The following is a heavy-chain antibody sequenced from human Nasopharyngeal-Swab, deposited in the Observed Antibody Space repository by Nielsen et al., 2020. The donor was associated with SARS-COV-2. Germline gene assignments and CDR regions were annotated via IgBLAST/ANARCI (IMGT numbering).Heavy chain of an antibody. J-gene: IGHJ5*02. CDR1: GFTFSSYG. CDR2: ICYDGSNK. D-gene: IGHD4-17*01. CDR3: ARDTGSINDYGETGWFDP. V-gene: IGHV3-33*01. Sequence: GESLKISCAASGFTFSSYGMHWVRQAPGKGLEWVAVICYDGSNKYYADSVKGRFTISRDNSKNTLYLQMNSLRAEDTAVYYCARDTGSINDYGETGWFDPWGQGTLVTVSS.